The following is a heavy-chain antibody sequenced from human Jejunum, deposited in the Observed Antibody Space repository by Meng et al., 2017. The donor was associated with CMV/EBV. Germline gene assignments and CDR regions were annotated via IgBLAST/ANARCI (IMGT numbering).Heavy chain of an antibody. CDR1: GFTLSGAW. Sequence: AVGFTLSGAWMNWVRQYPGKGLEWVGRIKSKVGGGTTDYAASVKDRFSMSRDDSRNTLYLQMDSLKTEDTAVYYCSTGYRSPFWDKKWGQGPLVTVSS. CDR2: IKSKVGGGTT. CDR3: STGYRSPFWDKK. J-gene: IGHJ4*02. D-gene: IGHD3-3*02. V-gene: IGHV3-15*07.